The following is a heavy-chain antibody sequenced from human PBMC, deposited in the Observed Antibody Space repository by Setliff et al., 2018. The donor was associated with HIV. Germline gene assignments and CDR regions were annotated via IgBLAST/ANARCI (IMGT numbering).Heavy chain of an antibody. D-gene: IGHD6-13*01. V-gene: IGHV4-39*01. J-gene: IGHJ3*02. Sequence: SETLSLTCTVSGGSISSSSYYWGWIRQPPGKGQEWIGSIYYSGSTYYNPSLKSRVTISVDTSKNQFSLKLSSVTAVDTSVYYCARRIAAAGDAFDIWVQGTMVTVSS. CDR1: GGSISSSSYY. CDR3: ARRIAAAGDAFDI. CDR2: IYYSGST.